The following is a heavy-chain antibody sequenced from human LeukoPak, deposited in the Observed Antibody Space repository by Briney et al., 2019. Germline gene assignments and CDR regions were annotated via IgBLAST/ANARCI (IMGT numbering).Heavy chain of an antibody. D-gene: IGHD2-21*02. V-gene: IGHV3-30*18. CDR1: GFTFSSYG. CDR2: ISYDGSNK. CDR3: GKDPNGDFIGAFDM. Sequence: GRSLRLSCAASGFTFSSYGMHWVRQAPGKGLEWVAVISYDGSNKYYADSVKGRSTISRDNAKNTLYLEMNSLRAEDTAVYYCGKDPNGDFIGAFDMWGRGTMVTVSP. J-gene: IGHJ3*02.